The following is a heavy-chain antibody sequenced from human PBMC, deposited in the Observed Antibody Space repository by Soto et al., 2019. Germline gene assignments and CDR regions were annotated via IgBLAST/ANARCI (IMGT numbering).Heavy chain of an antibody. Sequence: QVQLVESGGGVVQPGRSLRLSCAASGFTFSSYGMHWVRQAPGKGLEWVAVISCDGSNKYYADSVKGRFTISRDNSKNAQYLKMNSLRAEDTAAYYWAKDVTGFLEWLVVDYWGQGTLVTVSS. CDR3: AKDVTGFLEWLVVDY. V-gene: IGHV3-30*18. CDR2: ISCDGSNK. J-gene: IGHJ4*02. D-gene: IGHD3-3*01. CDR1: GFTFSSYG.